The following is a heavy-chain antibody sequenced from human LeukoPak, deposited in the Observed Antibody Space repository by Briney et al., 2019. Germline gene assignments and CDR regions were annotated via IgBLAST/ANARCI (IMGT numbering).Heavy chain of an antibody. CDR2: ISGSGRST. CDR3: AKGYSGYRYFDY. CDR1: GFTFSSYA. J-gene: IGHJ4*02. V-gene: IGHV3-23*01. D-gene: IGHD5-12*01. Sequence: QPGGSLRLSCAASGFTFSSYAMSWVRQAPGKGLEWVSAISGSGRSTYYADSVKGRFTISRDNSKNTLYLQMNSLRAEDTAVYYCAKGYSGYRYFDYWGQGTLVTVSS.